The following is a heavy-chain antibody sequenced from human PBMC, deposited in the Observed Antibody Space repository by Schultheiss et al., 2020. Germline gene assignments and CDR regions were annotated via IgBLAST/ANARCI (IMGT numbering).Heavy chain of an antibody. Sequence: GGSLRLSCAASGFTFDDYAMHWVRQAPGKGLEWVSGISWNSGSIGYADSVKGRFTISRDNAKNSLYLQMNSLRAEDTALYYCAKDGGDYPVLSRGMDVWGQGTTVTVSS. V-gene: IGHV3-9*01. D-gene: IGHD4-17*01. CDR3: AKDGGDYPVLSRGMDV. CDR1: GFTFDDYA. J-gene: IGHJ6*02. CDR2: ISWNSGSI.